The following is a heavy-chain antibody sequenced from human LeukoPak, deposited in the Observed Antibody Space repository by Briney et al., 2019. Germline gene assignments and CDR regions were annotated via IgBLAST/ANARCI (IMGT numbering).Heavy chain of an antibody. J-gene: IGHJ4*02. Sequence: GGSLKLSCAASGFTFSGSAVHWVRQASGKGLEWVGRIRSKAKSYATGYAASVRGRFTISRDDSKNTAHLQMSSLRTEDTAVYYCTRREDGNNPSFDYWGQGTLVTVSS. D-gene: IGHD5-24*01. CDR1: GFTFSGSA. CDR3: TRREDGNNPSFDY. CDR2: IRSKAKSYAT. V-gene: IGHV3-73*01.